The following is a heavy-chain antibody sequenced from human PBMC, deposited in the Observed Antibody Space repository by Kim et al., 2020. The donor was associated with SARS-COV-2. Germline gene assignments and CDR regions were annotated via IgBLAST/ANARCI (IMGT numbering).Heavy chain of an antibody. D-gene: IGHD6-13*01. J-gene: IGHJ5*02. Sequence: NPSLKSRVTISVDTSKNQFSLKLSSVTAADTAVYYCARSGSSSWYSWFDPWGQGTLVTVSS. V-gene: IGHV4-59*01. CDR3: ARSGSSSWYSWFDP.